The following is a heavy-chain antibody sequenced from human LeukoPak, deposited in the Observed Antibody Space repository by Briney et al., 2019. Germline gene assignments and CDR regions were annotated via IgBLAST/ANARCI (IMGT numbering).Heavy chain of an antibody. J-gene: IGHJ4*02. CDR3: AKDSGNYANYYFDH. V-gene: IGHV3-30*04. D-gene: IGHD1-26*01. Sequence: GGALRLSRAASGFTFSTYAMHWVRQAPGKGLEGVAVISYDGRDKKYEDSVKGRFSISRDNPQNTLYLQMDSLRSEDTAVYYCAKDSGNYANYYFDHWGQGTLVTVSS. CDR2: ISYDGRDK. CDR1: GFTFSTYA.